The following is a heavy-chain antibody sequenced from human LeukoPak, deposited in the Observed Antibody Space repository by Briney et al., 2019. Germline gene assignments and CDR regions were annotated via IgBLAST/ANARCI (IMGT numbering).Heavy chain of an antibody. CDR1: GGSFSGYY. CDR2: INHSGST. Sequence: PSETLSLTCAVYGGSFSGYYWSWIRQPPGKGLEWIGEINHSGSTNYNPSLKGRVTISVDTSKNQFSLKLSSVTAADTAVYYCAREYSAFDYWGQGTLVTVSS. V-gene: IGHV4-34*01. D-gene: IGHD5-12*01. J-gene: IGHJ4*02. CDR3: AREYSAFDY.